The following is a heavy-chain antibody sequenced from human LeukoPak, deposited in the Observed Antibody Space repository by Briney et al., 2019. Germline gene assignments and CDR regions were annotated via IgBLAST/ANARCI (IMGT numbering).Heavy chain of an antibody. D-gene: IGHD6-19*01. Sequence: SETLSLTCTVSGDSISRSSYYWGWIRQPPGKGLEWIGSIYYSGSTYYNPSLKSRVTISVDTSKNQFSLKLSSVTAADTAVYYCARRRGHSGWLGDAFDIWGQGTTVTVSS. J-gene: IGHJ3*02. CDR3: ARRRGHSGWLGDAFDI. V-gene: IGHV4-39*07. CDR1: GDSISRSSYY. CDR2: IYYSGST.